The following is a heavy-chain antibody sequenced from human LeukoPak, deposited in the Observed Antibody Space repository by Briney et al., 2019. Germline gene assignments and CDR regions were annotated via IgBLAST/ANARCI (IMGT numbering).Heavy chain of an antibody. J-gene: IGHJ5*02. CDR1: GGSISGYY. D-gene: IGHD3-10*01. Sequence: SETLSLTCSVSGGSISGYYWSWIRQPPGKGLEWIGYIYYSGSTNYNPSLKSRVTISVDTSKNQFSLKLSSVTAADTAVYYCARDSRSGVDWFDPWGQGTLVTVSS. CDR3: ARDSRSGVDWFDP. V-gene: IGHV4-59*01. CDR2: IYYSGST.